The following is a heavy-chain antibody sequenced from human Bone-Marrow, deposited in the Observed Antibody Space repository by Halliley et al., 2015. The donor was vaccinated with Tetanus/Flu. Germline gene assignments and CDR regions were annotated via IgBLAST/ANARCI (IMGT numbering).Heavy chain of an antibody. V-gene: IGHV4-59*01. D-gene: IGHD2-15*01. CDR2: YMWPP. J-gene: IGHJ6*02. CDR3: ARDIVLVVAATSPRPDGMDV. Sequence: YMWPPFDNPSLKGRVPISVDTSKNLFSLKLYSVTAADTAVYYCARDIVLVVAATSPRPDGMDVWGQGTTVTVSS.